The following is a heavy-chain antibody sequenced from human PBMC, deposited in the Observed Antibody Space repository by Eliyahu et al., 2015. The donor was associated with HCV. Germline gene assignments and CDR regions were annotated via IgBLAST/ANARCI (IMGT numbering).Heavy chain of an antibody. D-gene: IGHD5-12*01. CDR3: AKANSGYDRPYYYYGMDV. J-gene: IGHJ6*02. V-gene: IGHV3-30*02. Sequence: LEWVAFIRYDGSNKYYADSVKGRFTISRDNSKNTLYLQMNSLRAEDTAVYYCAKANSGYDRPYYYYGMDVWGQGTTVTVSS. CDR2: IRYDGSNK.